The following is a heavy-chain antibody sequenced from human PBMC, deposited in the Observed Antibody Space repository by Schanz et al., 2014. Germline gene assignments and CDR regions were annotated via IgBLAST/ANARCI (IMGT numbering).Heavy chain of an antibody. D-gene: IGHD1-1*01. CDR1: GFSFSTYA. J-gene: IGHJ4*02. CDR3: ARIMGASTIDY. CDR2: ISGNGGEK. Sequence: QVHLVESGGGVVQPGGSLRLSCAASGFSFSTYAMHWVRQAPGKGLRCVAVISGNGGEKYYADSVKGRFTISRDNSENTLFLEMNSLRADDTAVYYCARIMGASTIDYWGQGTLVTVSS. V-gene: IGHV3-30*04.